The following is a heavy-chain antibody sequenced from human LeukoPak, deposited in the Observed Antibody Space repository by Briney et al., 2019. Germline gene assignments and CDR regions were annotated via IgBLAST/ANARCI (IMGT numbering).Heavy chain of an antibody. CDR3: ARVAGTYYYDSSAYYLKSPFDY. J-gene: IGHJ4*02. CDR2: INPNSGGT. V-gene: IGHV1-2*02. Sequence: ASVKVSCKASRYTFTDYYIHWVRQAPGQGLEWMGWINPNSGGTNSAQKFQGRVTMTRDTSISTAYMELNRLRSDDTAVYYCARVAGTYYYDSSAYYLKSPFDYWGQGTLVTVSS. CDR1: RYTFTDYY. D-gene: IGHD3-22*01.